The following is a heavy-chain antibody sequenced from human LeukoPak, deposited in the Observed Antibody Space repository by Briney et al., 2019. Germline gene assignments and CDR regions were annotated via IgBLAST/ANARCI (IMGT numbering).Heavy chain of an antibody. CDR3: ARQRGRITMVRGVLNWFDP. CDR2: IYPGDSDT. CDR1: GYLFTSYW. Sequence: GESLKISCKGSGYLFTSYWIGWVRQMPAKGLEWMGIIYPGDSDTRYSPSFQGQVTISADKSISTAYLQWSSLKASDTAMYYCARQRGRITMVRGVLNWFDPWGQGTLVTVSS. V-gene: IGHV5-51*01. D-gene: IGHD3-10*01. J-gene: IGHJ5*02.